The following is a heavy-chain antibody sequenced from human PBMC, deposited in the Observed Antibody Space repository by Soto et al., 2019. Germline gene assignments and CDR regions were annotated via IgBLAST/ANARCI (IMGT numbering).Heavy chain of an antibody. Sequence: LSLACTVPGGSVASDRYYWSWIRQPPGKGLEWIGYVYYSGSTSTSYNPSLKSRVTISADTSKNQISLKLTSVTAADTAVYYCARDQGVAVAIFEYWGQGTLVTVSS. D-gene: IGHD6-19*01. CDR3: ARDQGVAVAIFEY. CDR2: VYYSGSTST. CDR1: GGSVASDRYY. V-gene: IGHV4-61*01. J-gene: IGHJ4*02.